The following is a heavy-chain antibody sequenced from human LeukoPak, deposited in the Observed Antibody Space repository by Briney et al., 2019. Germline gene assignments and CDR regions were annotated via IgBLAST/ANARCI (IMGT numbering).Heavy chain of an antibody. D-gene: IGHD1-1*01. V-gene: IGHV1-18*04. CDR1: GYTFTSYG. CDR2: ISADNVNA. Sequence: ASVKVSCKASGYTFTSYGISWVRQAPGQGLEWVGWISADNVNANYAQKFQGRVTMTTDTSTTTAYLELTSLRSDDTAIYYCARDVFHWNHYGWLQYDFWGQGTLVTVSS. J-gene: IGHJ4*02. CDR3: ARDVFHWNHYGWLQYDF.